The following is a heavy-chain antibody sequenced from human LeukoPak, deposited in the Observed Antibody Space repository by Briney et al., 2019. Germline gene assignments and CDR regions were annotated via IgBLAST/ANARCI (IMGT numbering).Heavy chain of an antibody. CDR3: AKVPYGDYLYYFDY. J-gene: IGHJ4*02. CDR1: GFTFSSYA. D-gene: IGHD4-17*01. Sequence: PGGSLRLSCAASGFTFSSYAMSWVRQATGKGLEWVSAISGSGGSTYYADSVKGRFTISRDNSKNTLYLQMNSLRAEDTAVYYCAKVPYGDYLYYFDYWGQGTLVTVSS. V-gene: IGHV3-23*01. CDR2: ISGSGGST.